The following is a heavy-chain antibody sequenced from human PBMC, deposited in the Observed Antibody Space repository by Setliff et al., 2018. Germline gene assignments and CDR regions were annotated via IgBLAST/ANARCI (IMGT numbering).Heavy chain of an antibody. CDR1: GGTFSSYA. CDR3: ATDQERFGELFDY. Sequence: ASVKVSCKASGGTFSSYAISWVRQAPGKGLEWMGGFDPEDGETIYAQKFQGRVTMTEDTSTDKAYMELSSLRSEDTAVYYCATDQERFGELFDYWGQGTLVTVSS. D-gene: IGHD3-10*01. J-gene: IGHJ4*02. CDR2: FDPEDGET. V-gene: IGHV1-24*01.